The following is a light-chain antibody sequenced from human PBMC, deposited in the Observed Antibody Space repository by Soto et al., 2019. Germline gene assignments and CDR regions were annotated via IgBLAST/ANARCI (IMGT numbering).Light chain of an antibody. V-gene: IGKV3-15*01. Sequence: IVMTQSPATLSVSPGETATLSCRASHSVSAKLAWYQHKPGQAPRLLIHSASTRATGIPARFIGSGSGTEFTLTISSLQSEDFAVYYCQQYGNWPPYTFGQGTKVEIK. CDR2: SAS. CDR3: QQYGNWPPYT. J-gene: IGKJ2*01. CDR1: HSVSAK.